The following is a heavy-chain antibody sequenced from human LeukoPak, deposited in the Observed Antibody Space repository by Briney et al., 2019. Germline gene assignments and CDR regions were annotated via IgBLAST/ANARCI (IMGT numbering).Heavy chain of an antibody. J-gene: IGHJ4*02. CDR1: GAALSEYH. V-gene: IGHV4-34*01. D-gene: IGHD3-22*01. Sequence: PSETLSLTCAVYGAALSEYHWSWIRQSPGKGLEWIGEVAHKGPTVYSPTLNRKYNPSFKSRVTMSVDPSKNQFSLKLTSVTVADTATYYCVRQGTNSGYYLLDYWGQGHLVIVSS. CDR2: VAHKGPTVYSPTLNR. CDR3: VRQGTNSGYYLLDY.